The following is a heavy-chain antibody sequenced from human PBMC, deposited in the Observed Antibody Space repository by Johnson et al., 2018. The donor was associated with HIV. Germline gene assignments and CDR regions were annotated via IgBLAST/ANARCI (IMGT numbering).Heavy chain of an antibody. CDR3: ARDLGRWAVTTDDGLDI. D-gene: IGHD4-17*01. CDR1: GFTFSSYA. V-gene: IGHV3-20*04. CDR2: INWNGGST. J-gene: IGHJ3*02. Sequence: VQLVVSGGGLVQPGRSLRLSCAAPGFTFSSYAMHWVRQAPGKGLEWVSGINWNGGSTGYADSVKGRFTISRDNAKNSLYLQMSSLRAEDTALYYCARDLGRWAVTTDDGLDIWGQGTIVTVSS.